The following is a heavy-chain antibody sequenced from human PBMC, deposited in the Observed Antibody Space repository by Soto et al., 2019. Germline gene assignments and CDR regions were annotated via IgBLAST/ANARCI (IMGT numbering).Heavy chain of an antibody. J-gene: IGHJ3*01. CDR1: GFTFSSYA. CDR2: ISYDGSNK. Sequence: GGSLRLSCAASGFTFSSYAMHWVRQAPGKGLEWVAIISYDGSNKYYADSVKGRFTISRDNAKNSLYLQMNSLRAEDTAVYYCARDQLYYYDISGSPLNAFEFWGQGTMVPVSS. V-gene: IGHV3-30-3*01. D-gene: IGHD3-22*01. CDR3: ARDQLYYYDISGSPLNAFEF.